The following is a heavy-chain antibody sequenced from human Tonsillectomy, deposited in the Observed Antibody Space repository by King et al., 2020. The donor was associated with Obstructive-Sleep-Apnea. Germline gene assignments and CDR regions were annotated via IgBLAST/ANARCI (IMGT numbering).Heavy chain of an antibody. CDR2: IYSGGVT. D-gene: IGHD3/OR15-3a*01. Sequence: VQLVESGGGLVQPGGSLRLSCATSGFSVSSNYMSWVRQAPGKGLEWVSVIYSGGVTYYADSVKGRLTIFSDISNKTLDLQMNSLRAEETAVYYCARAPFIWTDYEQSWYFDLWGRGTLVTVSS. V-gene: IGHV3-66*01. CDR3: ARAPFIWTDYEQSWYFDL. J-gene: IGHJ2*01. CDR1: GFSVSSNY.